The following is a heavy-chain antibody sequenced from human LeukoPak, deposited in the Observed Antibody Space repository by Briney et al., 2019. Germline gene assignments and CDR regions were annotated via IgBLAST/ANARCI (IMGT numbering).Heavy chain of an antibody. CDR3: ARGPVLFDY. Sequence: SETLSLTCTVSGGSISSYYWSWIRQPPGKGLEWIGYIYYSGSTNYNPSLKSRVTISVDTSKNKFSLKLRSVTAADTAVYYCARGPVLFDYWGQGTLVTVSS. CDR2: IYYSGST. V-gene: IGHV4-59*01. J-gene: IGHJ4*02. CDR1: GGSISSYY.